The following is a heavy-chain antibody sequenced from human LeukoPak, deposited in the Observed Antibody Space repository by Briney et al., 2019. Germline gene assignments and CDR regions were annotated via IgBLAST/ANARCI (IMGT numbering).Heavy chain of an antibody. CDR3: ARGLEYYFDY. Sequence: PGGALRLSCATPGFTFISYGMHCVREAPGKGLGRVASIAEDGNIEKYTDSVKGRFTVSRDNSNNTLYLQMNSLRVEDTAVYYCARGLEYYFDYWGQGTLVTVSS. V-gene: IGHV3-30*03. J-gene: IGHJ4*02. D-gene: IGHD3-3*01. CDR1: GFTFISYG. CDR2: IAEDGNIE.